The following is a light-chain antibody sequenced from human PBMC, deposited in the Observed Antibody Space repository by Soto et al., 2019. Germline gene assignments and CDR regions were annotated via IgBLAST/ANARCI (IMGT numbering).Light chain of an antibody. CDR3: QQYNNWPPMA. CDR2: GAS. CDR1: QSVSSN. J-gene: IGKJ1*01. V-gene: IGKV3-15*01. Sequence: EIVMTQSPSTLSVSPGERATLSCRASQSVSSNLAWYQQKPGQAPRLLIYGASTRATGIPARFSGSGSGTEFTLPIISLQSADFAVYYCQQYNNWPPMAFGQGTKVEIK.